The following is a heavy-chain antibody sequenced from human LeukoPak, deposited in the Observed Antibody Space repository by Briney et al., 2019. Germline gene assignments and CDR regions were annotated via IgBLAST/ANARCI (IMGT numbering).Heavy chain of an antibody. Sequence: ASVKVSCKASGYTFTGYYMHWVRQAPGQGLEWMGWINPNNGGTNYAQKFQGRVTMTRDTSINTVYMELSRLISDDTAVYYCAREEVAGRVDPWGQGTLVTVSS. CDR2: INPNNGGT. CDR1: GYTFTGYY. CDR3: AREEVAGRVDP. J-gene: IGHJ5*02. V-gene: IGHV1-2*02. D-gene: IGHD6-19*01.